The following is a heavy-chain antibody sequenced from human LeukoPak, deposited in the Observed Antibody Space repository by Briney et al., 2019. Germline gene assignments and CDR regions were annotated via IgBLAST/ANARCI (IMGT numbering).Heavy chain of an antibody. V-gene: IGHV3-30-3*01. Sequence: GGSLRLSCAASGFTFTNYAIRWIRQAPGKGLEWVALISYDGSIKYYSDSVKGRCTISRDNSKNTLFLQMNSLRAEDTAVYYCASDRGYCSVDSCALNYWGQRTLVTVSS. D-gene: IGHD2-15*01. J-gene: IGHJ4*02. CDR3: ASDRGYCSVDSCALNY. CDR2: ISYDGSIK. CDR1: GFTFTNYA.